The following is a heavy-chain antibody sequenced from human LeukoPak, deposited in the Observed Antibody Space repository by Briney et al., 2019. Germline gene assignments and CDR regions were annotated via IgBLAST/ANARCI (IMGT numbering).Heavy chain of an antibody. CDR1: GGAFSGYY. CDR3: ARGGRGFDY. J-gene: IGHJ4*02. D-gene: IGHD3-10*01. CDR2: INHSGST. Sequence: TSENPSLTCAVYGGAFSGYYWSWIRQPPGKGLEWIGEINHSGSTNYNPSLKSRVTISVDTSKNQFSLKLSSVTAADTAVYYCARGGRGFDYWGQGTLVTVSS. V-gene: IGHV4-34*01.